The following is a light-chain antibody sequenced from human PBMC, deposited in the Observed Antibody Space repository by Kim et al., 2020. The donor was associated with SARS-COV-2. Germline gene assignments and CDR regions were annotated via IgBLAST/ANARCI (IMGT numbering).Light chain of an antibody. CDR1: KLGDRY. Sequence: SYELTQPPSVSVSPGQTASITCSGDKLGDRYACWYQQKPGQSPVQVIYQDTKRPSGIPERFSGSNSGNTATLTISGTQAVDEADFYCQTWDSRSVVFGGG. CDR2: QDT. J-gene: IGLJ2*01. CDR3: QTWDSRSVV. V-gene: IGLV3-1*01.